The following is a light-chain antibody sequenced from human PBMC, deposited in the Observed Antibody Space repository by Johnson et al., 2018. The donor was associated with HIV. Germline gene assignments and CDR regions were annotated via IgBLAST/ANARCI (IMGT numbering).Light chain of an antibody. J-gene: IGLJ1*01. Sequence: QSVLTQPPSVSAAPGQKVTISCSGSSSNIGNNYVSWYQQLPGTAPKLLIYDNNKRPSGIPDRFSGSKSGTSATLGITGLQTGDEADYYCGTWDSSLSATGYGFGNGTKVTVL. V-gene: IGLV1-51*01. CDR2: DNN. CDR3: GTWDSSLSATGYG. CDR1: SSNIGNNY.